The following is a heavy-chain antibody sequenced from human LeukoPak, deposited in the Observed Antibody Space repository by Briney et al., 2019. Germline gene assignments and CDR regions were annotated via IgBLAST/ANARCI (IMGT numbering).Heavy chain of an antibody. J-gene: IGHJ6*02. V-gene: IGHV3-64*01. D-gene: IGHD2-15*01. Sequence: QPGGSLRLSCAASGFTFSNYAMHWVRQAPGKGLEYVSAISSNGGSTYYANSVKGRFTISRDNSKNTLSLQMGSLRAEDMGVYYCARVAGGKDYYYYGMDVWGQGTTVTVSS. CDR1: GFTFSNYA. CDR2: ISSNGGST. CDR3: ARVAGGKDYYYYGMDV.